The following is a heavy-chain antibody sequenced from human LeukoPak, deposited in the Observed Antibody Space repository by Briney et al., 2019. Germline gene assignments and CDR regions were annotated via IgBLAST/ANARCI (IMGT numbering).Heavy chain of an antibody. CDR3: AKGTIAAAGKGLFDY. J-gene: IGHJ4*02. D-gene: IGHD6-13*01. Sequence: GGSLRLSCAASGFTFSSYAMSWVRQAPGKGLEWVSAISGSGGSTYYADSVKGRLTISRDNSKNTLYLQMNSLRAEDTAVYYCAKGTIAAAGKGLFDYWGQGTLVTVSS. V-gene: IGHV3-23*01. CDR2: ISGSGGST. CDR1: GFTFSSYA.